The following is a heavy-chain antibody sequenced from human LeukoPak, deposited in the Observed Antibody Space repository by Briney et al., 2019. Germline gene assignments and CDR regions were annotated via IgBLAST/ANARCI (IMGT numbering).Heavy chain of an antibody. D-gene: IGHD4-23*01. CDR1: GLTFSTYS. CDR2: ISSGSSTI. CDR3: ARENDYGGNFRYGSFDY. J-gene: IGHJ4*02. V-gene: IGHV3-48*01. Sequence: PGGSLRVSCAASGLTFSTYSMNWVRQAPGQGLEWVSYISSGSSTIYSADSVKGRFTISRDNAKNSLYLQMNSLRAEDTAVYYCARENDYGGNFRYGSFDYWGQGTLVTVSS.